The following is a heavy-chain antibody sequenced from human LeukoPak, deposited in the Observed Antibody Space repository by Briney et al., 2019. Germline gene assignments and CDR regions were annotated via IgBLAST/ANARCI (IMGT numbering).Heavy chain of an antibody. J-gene: IGHJ4*02. CDR2: ISYDGSNK. Sequence: PGGSLRLSCAASGFPFSSSGMHWVRQAPGKGLEWVAVISYDGSNKYFADSVKGRFTISRDNSKNTLYLQMNSLRAEDTAVYYCAKGWGIPIFGVVTNWGQGTLVTVSS. V-gene: IGHV3-30*18. D-gene: IGHD3-3*01. CDR3: AKGWGIPIFGVVTN. CDR1: GFPFSSSG.